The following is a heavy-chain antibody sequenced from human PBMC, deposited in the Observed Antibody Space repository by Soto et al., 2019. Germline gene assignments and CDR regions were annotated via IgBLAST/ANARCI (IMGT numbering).Heavy chain of an antibody. CDR1: GYTFTGYY. V-gene: IGHV1-2*04. J-gene: IGHJ4*02. D-gene: IGHD6-19*01. CDR3: ARDSTEQWLVLDY. Sequence: ASVKVSCKASGYTFTGYYMHWVRQAPGQGLEWMGWINPNSGATNYAQKFQGWVTMTRDTSISTAYMELSRLKSDDTAIYYCARDSTEQWLVLDYWGQGTLVTVSS. CDR2: INPNSGAT.